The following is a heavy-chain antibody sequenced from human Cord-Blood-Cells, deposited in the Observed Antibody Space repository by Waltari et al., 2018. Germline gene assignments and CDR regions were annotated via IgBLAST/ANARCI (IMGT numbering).Heavy chain of an antibody. CDR3: ARGKLGSSGYYFDY. Sequence: QVPLVQSGAEVKKPGASVKVSCKASGYTFTGYYMHWARQAPGQGLEWMGWINPNSGGTNDAQKCQGWVTMTRDTSISTPYMELSRLRSDDTAVYYCARGKLGSSGYYFDYWGQGTLVTVSS. CDR1: GYTFTGYY. CDR2: INPNSGGT. D-gene: IGHD1-7*01. J-gene: IGHJ4*02. V-gene: IGHV1-2*04.